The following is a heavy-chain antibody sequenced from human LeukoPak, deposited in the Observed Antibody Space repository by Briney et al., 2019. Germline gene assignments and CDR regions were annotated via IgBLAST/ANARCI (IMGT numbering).Heavy chain of an antibody. V-gene: IGHV3-53*01. CDR3: ARVAPPYYYDSSGYFDY. J-gene: IGHJ4*02. D-gene: IGHD3-22*01. Sequence: AGGSLRLSCAASGLTVSSNYMSWVRQAPGKGLEWVSVIYSGGSTYYAASVKGRFTISRDNSKNTLYLQMNSLRAEDTAVYYCARVAPPYYYDSSGYFDYWGQGTLVTVSP. CDR1: GLTVSSNY. CDR2: IYSGGST.